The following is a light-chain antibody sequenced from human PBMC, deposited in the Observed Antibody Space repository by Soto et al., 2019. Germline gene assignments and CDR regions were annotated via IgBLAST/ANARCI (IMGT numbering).Light chain of an antibody. V-gene: IGLV1-47*01. CDR3: AAWDDSLSVWV. CDR1: SSNIGSNY. Sequence: QSVLTQPPSASGTPGQRVTISCSGSSSNIGSNYVYWYQQLPGTAPKLLIYRNNQRPSGVPDRFSGSKSGTSASLAISGLRSEDEADYYCAAWDDSLSVWVFGGWTKLTVL. J-gene: IGLJ3*02. CDR2: RNN.